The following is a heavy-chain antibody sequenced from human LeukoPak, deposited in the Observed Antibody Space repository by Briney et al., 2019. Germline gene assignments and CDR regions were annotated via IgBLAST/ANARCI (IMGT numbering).Heavy chain of an antibody. CDR2: ISYDGSNK. CDR1: GFTFSSYG. Sequence: GRSLRLSCAASGFTFSSYGMHWVRQAPGKGLEWVAVISYDGSNKYYADSVKGRFTISRDNSKNTLYLQMNSLRAEDTAVCYCANGQWLDYWGQGTLVTVSS. V-gene: IGHV3-30*18. CDR3: ANGQWLDY. J-gene: IGHJ4*02. D-gene: IGHD3-22*01.